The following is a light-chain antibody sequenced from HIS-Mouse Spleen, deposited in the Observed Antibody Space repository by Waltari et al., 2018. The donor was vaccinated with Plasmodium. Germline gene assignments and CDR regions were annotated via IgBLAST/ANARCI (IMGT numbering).Light chain of an antibody. V-gene: IGKV3-20*01. CDR1: QRVSSSY. CDR2: GAS. Sequence: EIVLTQSPGTLSLSPGERATLSCRASQRVSSSYLAWYQQKPAQAPRLLILGASSRATGIPDRFSGSGSGTDFTLTISRLEPEDFAVYYCQQYGSSPITFGQGTRLEIK. CDR3: QQYGSSPIT. J-gene: IGKJ5*01.